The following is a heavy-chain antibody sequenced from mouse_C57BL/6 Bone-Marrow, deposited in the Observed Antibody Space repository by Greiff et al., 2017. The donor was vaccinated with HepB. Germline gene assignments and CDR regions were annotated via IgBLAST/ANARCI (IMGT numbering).Heavy chain of an antibody. Sequence: VQLQQSGAELVRPGASVKLSCKASGYTFTDYYINWVKQRPGQGLEWIARIYPGSGNTYYNEKFKGKATLTAEKSSSTAYMQLSSLTSGDSAVYFCARWDPAGFAYWGQGTLVTVSA. CDR3: ARWDPAGFAY. V-gene: IGHV1-76*01. CDR2: IYPGSGNT. J-gene: IGHJ3*01. CDR1: GYTFTDYY. D-gene: IGHD4-1*01.